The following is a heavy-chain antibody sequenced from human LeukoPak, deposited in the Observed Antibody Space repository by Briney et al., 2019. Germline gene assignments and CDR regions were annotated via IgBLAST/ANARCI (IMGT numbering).Heavy chain of an antibody. CDR1: GFTFSSYS. CDR3: ARGAHDFWSGYSKGYFDY. J-gene: IGHJ4*02. V-gene: IGHV3-21*01. D-gene: IGHD3-3*01. Sequence: GGSLSLSCAASGFTFSSYSMNWVRQAPGKGLEWGSSISSSSSYIYYADSVKGRFTISRDNAKNSLYLQMNSLRAENTAVYYCARGAHDFWSGYSKGYFDYWGQGTLVTVSS. CDR2: ISSSSSYI.